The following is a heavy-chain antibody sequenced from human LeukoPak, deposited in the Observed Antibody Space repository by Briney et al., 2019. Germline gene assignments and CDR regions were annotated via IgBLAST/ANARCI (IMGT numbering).Heavy chain of an antibody. CDR1: SGSISMYY. J-gene: IGHJ4*02. D-gene: IGHD6-19*01. CDR3: ARVRPTSSGWYYFDY. V-gene: IGHV4-4*07. CDR2: IHTRGST. Sequence: SETLSLTCTVCSGSISMYYCGWIRQPAGRGLGWIGRIHTRGSTNFNPFLKSRVTMSVDTSKNQFSLKLRSVTAADPAVYYCARVRPTSSGWYYFDYWGQGTLVTVSS.